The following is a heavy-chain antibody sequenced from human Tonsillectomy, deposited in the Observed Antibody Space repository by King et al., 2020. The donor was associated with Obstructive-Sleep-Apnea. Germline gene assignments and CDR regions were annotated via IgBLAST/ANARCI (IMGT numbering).Heavy chain of an antibody. CDR1: GFTFSSYG. D-gene: IGHD3-22*01. Sequence: VQLVESGGGVVQPGGSLRLSCAASGFTFSSYGMHWVRQAPGKGLEWVAFIRYDGSNKYYADSVKGRFTISRDNSKNTLYLQMNSLRAEDTAVYYCAKEFYYYDSSGGDAFDIWGQGTMVTVSS. CDR2: IRYDGSNK. V-gene: IGHV3-30*02. J-gene: IGHJ3*02. CDR3: AKEFYYYDSSGGDAFDI.